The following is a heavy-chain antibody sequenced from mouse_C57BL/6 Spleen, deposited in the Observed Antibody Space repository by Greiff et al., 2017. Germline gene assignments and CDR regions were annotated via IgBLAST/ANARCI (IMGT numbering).Heavy chain of an antibody. CDR1: GYTFTDYE. D-gene: IGHD2-12*01. V-gene: IGHV1-15*01. J-gene: IGHJ4*01. Sequence: QVQLQQPGAELVMPGASVTLSCKASGYTFTDYEMHWVKQTPVHGLEWIGDLDPATGGTAYNQKFKGKAILTEDKSSIAAYMELRNLTSEDSADYYGTRGVSYSYAMDYWGQGTSVTVSS. CDR3: TRGVSYSYAMDY. CDR2: LDPATGGT.